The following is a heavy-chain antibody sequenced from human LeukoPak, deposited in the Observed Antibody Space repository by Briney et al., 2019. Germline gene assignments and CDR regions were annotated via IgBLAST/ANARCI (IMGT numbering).Heavy chain of an antibody. J-gene: IGHJ3*02. Sequence: ASVKVSCKASGYTFTSYGISWVRQAPGQGLEWMGWISAYNGNTNYAQKLQGRVTMTTDTSTSTAYMELRSLRSDDTAVYYCARGFGLGSSSWYDDASDIWGQGTMVTVSS. CDR1: GYTFTSYG. D-gene: IGHD6-13*01. V-gene: IGHV1-18*01. CDR3: ARGFGLGSSSWYDDASDI. CDR2: ISAYNGNT.